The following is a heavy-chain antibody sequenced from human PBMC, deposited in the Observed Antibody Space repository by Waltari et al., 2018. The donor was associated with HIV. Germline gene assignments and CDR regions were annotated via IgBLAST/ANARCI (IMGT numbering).Heavy chain of an antibody. J-gene: IGHJ4*02. V-gene: IGHV4-61*02. CDR2: IYTSGST. Sequence: QVQLQESGPGLVKPSQNLSLTCTVSGGSISSGSSYWSWIRQPAGKGLEGIGRIYTSGSTNYNPSLKSRVTISVDTSKNQFSLKLSSVTAADTAVYYCARGGSYGGYYFDYWGQGTLVTVSS. D-gene: IGHD4-17*01. CDR3: ARGGSYGGYYFDY. CDR1: GGSISSGSSY.